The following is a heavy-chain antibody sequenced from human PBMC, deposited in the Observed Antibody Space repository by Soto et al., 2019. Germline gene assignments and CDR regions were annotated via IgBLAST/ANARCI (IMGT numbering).Heavy chain of an antibody. V-gene: IGHV1-8*01. D-gene: IGHD4-17*01. J-gene: IGHJ4*02. CDR2: MNPNSGNT. CDR3: ARGLRGDPLGSDY. CDR1: GYTFTSYD. Sequence: GASVKVSCKASGYTFTSYDINWVRQATGQGLEWMGWMNPNSGNTGYAQKFQGRVTMTRNASISTAYMELSSPRSEDTAVYCCARGLRGDPLGSDYWGQGTLVTVSS.